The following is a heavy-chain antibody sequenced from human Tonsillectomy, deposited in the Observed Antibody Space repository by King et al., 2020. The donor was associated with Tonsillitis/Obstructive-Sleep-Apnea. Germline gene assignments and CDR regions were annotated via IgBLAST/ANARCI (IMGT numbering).Heavy chain of an antibody. CDR3: AKTDGGDYFYMDV. J-gene: IGHJ6*03. CDR1: GFTFSSYT. Sequence: VQLVESGGGLVQPGGSLRLSCAASGFTFSSYTIAWVRQAPGKGLEWVAGIRCTSRPYYADSVKGRFTISRDNSKNTLFLQMNSLIAEDTAVYYCAKTDGGDYFYMDVWAKGPRSPSP. CDR2: IRCTSRP. D-gene: IGHD3-16*01. V-gene: IGHV3-23*04.